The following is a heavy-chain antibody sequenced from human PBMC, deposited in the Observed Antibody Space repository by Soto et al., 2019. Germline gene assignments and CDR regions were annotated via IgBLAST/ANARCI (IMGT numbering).Heavy chain of an antibody. V-gene: IGHV3-33*01. CDR3: ARGLIKLAGGAFDI. CDR2: ISSDETNE. D-gene: IGHD3-16*01. Sequence: QVQLVESGGGVVQPGRSMRLSCAASGFTFRSSVVHWVRQAPGKGLEWVAVISSDETNEDYADSVKGRFTISRDNSRNTLYLQMNSLIVEDTAVYYCARGLIKLAGGAFDIWGQGTMVTFSS. J-gene: IGHJ3*02. CDR1: GFTFRSSV.